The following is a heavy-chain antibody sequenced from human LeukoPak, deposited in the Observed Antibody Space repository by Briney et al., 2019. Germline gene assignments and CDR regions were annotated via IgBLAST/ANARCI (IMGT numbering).Heavy chain of an antibody. CDR2: ISGSGDST. J-gene: IGHJ4*02. CDR1: GFTFSSNG. Sequence: TGGSLRLSCAASGFTFSSNGMSWVRQAPGKGLEWVSTISGSGDSTYYADSVKGRFTISRDNSRNTLYLQMNSLRAEDTAVYYCAKSVELSAWWVGYFDYWGQGTLVTVSS. D-gene: IGHD2-8*02. V-gene: IGHV3-23*01. CDR3: AKSVELSAWWVGYFDY.